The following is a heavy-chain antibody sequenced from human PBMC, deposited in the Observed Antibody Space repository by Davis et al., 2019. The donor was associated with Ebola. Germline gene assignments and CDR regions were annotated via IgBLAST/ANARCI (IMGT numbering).Heavy chain of an antibody. J-gene: IGHJ3*02. V-gene: IGHV3-23*01. CDR1: GFTFSSYA. Sequence: GGSLRLSCAASGFTFSSYAMSWVRQAPGKGLEWVSAISGSGGSTYYADSVKGRFTISRDNSKNTLYLQMNSLRAEDTGVYYCAKGFYDSSGYYYCTAFDIWGQGTIVTVSS. CDR2: ISGSGGST. D-gene: IGHD3-22*01. CDR3: AKGFYDSSGYYYCTAFDI.